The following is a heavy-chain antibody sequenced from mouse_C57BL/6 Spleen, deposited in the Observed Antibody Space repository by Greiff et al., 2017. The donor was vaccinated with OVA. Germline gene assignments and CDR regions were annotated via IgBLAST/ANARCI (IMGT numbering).Heavy chain of an antibody. CDR2: ISDGGSYT. CDR1: GFTFSSYA. D-gene: IGHD4-1*01. V-gene: IGHV5-4*01. Sequence: EVKLMESGGGLVKPGGSLKLSCAASGFTFSSYAMSWVRQTPEKRLEWVATISDGGSYTYYPDNVKGRFTISRDNAKNNLYLQMSHLKSEDTAMYYCARDGIYFDYWGQGTTLTVSS. CDR3: ARDGIYFDY. J-gene: IGHJ2*01.